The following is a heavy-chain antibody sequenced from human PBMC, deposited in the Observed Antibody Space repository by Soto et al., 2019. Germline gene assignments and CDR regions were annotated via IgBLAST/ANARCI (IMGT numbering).Heavy chain of an antibody. V-gene: IGHV3-33*01. CDR2: IWYDGSNN. CDR1: GFTFSSYG. D-gene: IGHD3-10*01. CDR3: ARDADYYGSGSYTFDY. Sequence: QVQLVESGGGVVQPGRSLRLSCAASGFTFSSYGMHWVRQAPGKGLEWVAVIWYDGSNNYYADSVKGRFTISRDNSKNTLYLQMNSLRAEDTAVYYCARDADYYGSGSYTFDYWGQGTLVTVSS. J-gene: IGHJ4*02.